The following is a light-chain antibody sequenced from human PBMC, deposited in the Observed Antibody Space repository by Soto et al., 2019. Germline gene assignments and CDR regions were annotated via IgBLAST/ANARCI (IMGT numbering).Light chain of an antibody. J-gene: IGKJ2*01. Sequence: DIQMTQSPSSLSASVGDTVTITCRASQSIASYVNWYHQKPGKAPNLLIYTTSSLQSGVPSRFSGTRSVTDFTLTISSLQPEDFATYYCQQTYSTPFTFGQGTKLEI. CDR1: QSIASY. V-gene: IGKV1-39*01. CDR3: QQTYSTPFT. CDR2: TTS.